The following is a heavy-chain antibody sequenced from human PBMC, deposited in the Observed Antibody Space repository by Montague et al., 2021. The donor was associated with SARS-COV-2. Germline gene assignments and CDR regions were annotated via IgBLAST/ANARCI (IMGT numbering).Heavy chain of an antibody. D-gene: IGHD3-22*01. CDR3: ARRLDYWDSIGQRRHFDY. V-gene: IGHV4-39*01. J-gene: IGHJ4*02. Sequence: SETLSLTCTVSGDSISSSSYDWGWIRRPPGKGLEWIGHISYHGNTNYNPSLKSRVTISIDTSRNQFSLKVSSVTATDTAIYYCARRLDYWDSIGQRRHFDYWGQGTLVTVSS. CDR2: ISYHGNT. CDR1: GDSISSSSYD.